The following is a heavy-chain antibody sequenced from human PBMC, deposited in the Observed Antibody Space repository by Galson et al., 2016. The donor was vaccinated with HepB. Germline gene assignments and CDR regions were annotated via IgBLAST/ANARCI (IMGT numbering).Heavy chain of an antibody. CDR1: GYIFTTYC. CDR3: ATQGPPTRERGYFRNFVWGSYPSR. CDR2: IYPDDSHT. J-gene: IGHJ4*02. V-gene: IGHV5-51*01. D-gene: IGHD3-16*01. Sequence: QSGAEVKKPGESLKISCQGSGYIFTTYCIGWVRQMPGKGLEWMGLIYPDDSHTIYSPSFQGQVTIPADNSISTTYLQWSSRKASDNAMYYCATQGPPTRERGYFRNFVWGSYPSRWGQGTLVTVSS.